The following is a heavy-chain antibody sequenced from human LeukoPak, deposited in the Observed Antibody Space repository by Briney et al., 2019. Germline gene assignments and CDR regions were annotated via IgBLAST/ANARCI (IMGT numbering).Heavy chain of an antibody. CDR3: ARGTYRGYCSSTSCYNNY. Sequence: ASVKVSCKASGYTFTGYYMHWVRQAPGQGLEWMGWINPNSGNTGYAQKFQGRVTMTRNTSISTAYMELSSLRSEDTAVYYCARGTYRGYCSSTSCYNNYWGQGTLVTVSS. V-gene: IGHV1-8*02. D-gene: IGHD2-2*02. CDR2: INPNSGNT. CDR1: GYTFTGYY. J-gene: IGHJ4*02.